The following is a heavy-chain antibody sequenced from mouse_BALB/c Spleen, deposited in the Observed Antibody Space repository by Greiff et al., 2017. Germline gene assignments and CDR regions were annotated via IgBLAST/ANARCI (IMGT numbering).Heavy chain of an antibody. Sequence: DVKLVESGGGLVKPGGSLKLSCAASGFTFSSYAMSWVRQTPEKRLEWVASISSGGSTYYPDSVKGRFTISRDNARNILYLQMSSLRSEDTAMYYCARGRDGNYDYYAMDYWGQGTSVTVSS. CDR2: ISSGGST. J-gene: IGHJ4*01. CDR3: ARGRDGNYDYYAMDY. CDR1: GFTFSSYA. D-gene: IGHD2-1*01. V-gene: IGHV5-6-5*01.